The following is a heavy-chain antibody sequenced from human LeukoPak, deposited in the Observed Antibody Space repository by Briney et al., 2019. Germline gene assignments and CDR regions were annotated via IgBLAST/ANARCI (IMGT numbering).Heavy chain of an antibody. V-gene: IGHV1-18*01. CDR2: ISAYNGNT. CDR1: GYTFTSYG. CDR3: ARGYCSSTSCYTDDYYYYMDV. J-gene: IGHJ6*03. D-gene: IGHD2-2*02. Sequence: ASVKVSCKASGYTFTSYGISWVRQAPGQGLEWMGWISAYNGNTNYAQKLQGRVTMTTDTSTSTTYMELRGLRSDDTAVYYCARGYCSSTSCYTDDYYYYMDVWGKGTTVTVSS.